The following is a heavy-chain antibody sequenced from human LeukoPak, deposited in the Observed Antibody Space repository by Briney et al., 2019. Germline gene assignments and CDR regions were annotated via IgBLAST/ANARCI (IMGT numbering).Heavy chain of an antibody. CDR2: INHSGST. CDR3: ASSPPLMTTVTTRFDY. D-gene: IGHD4-17*01. Sequence: PSETLSLTCAVYGGSLSGYYWSWIRQPPGKGLEWIGEINHSGSTNHNPSLKSRVTISVDTSKDQFSLKLSSVTAADTAAYYCASSPPLMTTVTTRFDYWGQGTLVTVSS. J-gene: IGHJ4*02. CDR1: GGSLSGYY. V-gene: IGHV4-34*01.